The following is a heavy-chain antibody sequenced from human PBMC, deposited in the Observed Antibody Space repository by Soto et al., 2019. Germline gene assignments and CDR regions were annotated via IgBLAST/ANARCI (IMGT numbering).Heavy chain of an antibody. CDR2: IYYSGST. Sequence: SEILSLTCTVSGGSISSSSYYWSWIRQHPGKGLEWIGYIYYSGSTYYNPSLKSRVTISVDTSKNQFSLKLSSVTAADTAVYYCARASVALLRYFDWLGGEYNWFDPWGQGTLVTVSS. D-gene: IGHD3-9*01. CDR1: GGSISSSSYY. V-gene: IGHV4-31*03. J-gene: IGHJ5*02. CDR3: ARASVALLRYFDWLGGEYNWFDP.